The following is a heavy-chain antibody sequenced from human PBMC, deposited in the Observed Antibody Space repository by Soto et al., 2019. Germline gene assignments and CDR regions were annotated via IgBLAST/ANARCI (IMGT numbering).Heavy chain of an antibody. D-gene: IGHD3-3*01. V-gene: IGHV3-15*01. Sequence: GGSLRLSCAASGFTFSNAWMSWVRQAPGKGLEWVGCIKSKTDGGTTDYAAPVKGRFTISRDDSKNTLYLQMNSLKTEDTAVYYCTRPVTIFGVVIYAFDIWGQGTMVTVSS. J-gene: IGHJ3*02. CDR2: IKSKTDGGTT. CDR3: TRPVTIFGVVIYAFDI. CDR1: GFTFSNAW.